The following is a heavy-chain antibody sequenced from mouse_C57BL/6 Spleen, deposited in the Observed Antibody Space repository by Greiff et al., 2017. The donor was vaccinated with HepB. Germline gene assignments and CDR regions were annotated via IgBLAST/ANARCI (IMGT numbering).Heavy chain of an antibody. Sequence: QVQLQQSGAELVRPGASVTLSCKASGYTFTDYEMHWVKQTPVHGLEWIGAIDPETGGTAYNQKFKGKAILTADKSSSTAYMELRSLTSEDSAVYYCTRRTTGIFAYWGQGTLVTVSA. J-gene: IGHJ3*01. V-gene: IGHV1-15*01. CDR1: GYTFTDYE. CDR3: TRRTTGIFAY. CDR2: IDPETGGT. D-gene: IGHD4-1*02.